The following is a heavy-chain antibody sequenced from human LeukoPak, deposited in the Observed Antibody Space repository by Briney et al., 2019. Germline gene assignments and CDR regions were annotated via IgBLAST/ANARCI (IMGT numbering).Heavy chain of an antibody. V-gene: IGHV3-30-3*01. D-gene: IGHD3-3*01. J-gene: IGHJ4*02. Sequence: PGGSLRLSCAASGFTFSSYAMHWVRQAPGKGLEWVAVISYDGSNKYYADSVKGRFTFSRDNSKSTLYLQMNSLRGEDTAVYYCAKGARAYDFWIFDYWGQGTLVTVSS. CDR1: GFTFSSYA. CDR2: ISYDGSNK. CDR3: AKGARAYDFWIFDY.